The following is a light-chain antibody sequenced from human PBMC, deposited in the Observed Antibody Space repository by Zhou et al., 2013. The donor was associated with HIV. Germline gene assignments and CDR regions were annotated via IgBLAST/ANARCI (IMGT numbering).Light chain of an antibody. V-gene: IGKV1-27*01. Sequence: DIQMTQSPSSLSASVGDRVTITCRASQSISSYLNWYQQKPGKAPKLLIYAASTLQSGVPSRFSGSGSGTDFTLTISSLQPEDVATYYCQQYNSYPLTFGGGTKVEIK. J-gene: IGKJ4*01. CDR3: QQYNSYPLT. CDR2: AAS. CDR1: QSISSY.